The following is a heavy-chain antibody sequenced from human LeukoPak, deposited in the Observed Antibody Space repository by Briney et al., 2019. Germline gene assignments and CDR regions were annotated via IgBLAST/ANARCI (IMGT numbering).Heavy chain of an antibody. CDR3: ARGRAGSCRSYFDY. J-gene: IGHJ4*02. V-gene: IGHV4-38-2*01. CDR1: GYSISSGYY. Sequence: SETLSLTCAVSGYSISSGYYWGWIRQPPGKGLEWIGSIYHSGSTYYNPSLQSRVTISVDTSQSPCSLNLSSVTAADTAVYYWARGRAGSCRSYFDYWGQGTLVTVSS. D-gene: IGHD3-10*01. CDR2: IYHSGST.